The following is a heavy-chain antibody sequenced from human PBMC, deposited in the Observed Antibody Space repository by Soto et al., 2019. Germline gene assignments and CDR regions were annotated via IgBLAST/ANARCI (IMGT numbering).Heavy chain of an antibody. J-gene: IGHJ4*02. CDR2: IYDGDSA. V-gene: IGHV4-59*08. CDR3: ARRYGGNLDY. CDR1: GGSISSYY. D-gene: IGHD1-26*01. Sequence: SETLSLTCTVSGGSISSYYWSWIRQPPGKGLEWIGYIYDGDSANYNPSLKSRVTISVDTSKNQFSLKLSSVTAADTAVYYCARRYGGNLDYWGQGTLVTVSS.